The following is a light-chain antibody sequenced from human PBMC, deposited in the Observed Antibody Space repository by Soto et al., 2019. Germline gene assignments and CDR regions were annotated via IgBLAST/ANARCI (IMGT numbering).Light chain of an antibody. V-gene: IGKV3D-15*01. J-gene: IGKJ5*01. CDR3: QQYNNWPLT. CDR1: QSITIS. Sequence: EIVMTPSPATLSVSPAERATLFCTPSQSITISFAWYQQKPGQAPRLLIYDAPNRATGIPARFSGSGSGTEFTLTITSLQSEDFAVYWCQQYNNWPLTFGPG. CDR2: DAP.